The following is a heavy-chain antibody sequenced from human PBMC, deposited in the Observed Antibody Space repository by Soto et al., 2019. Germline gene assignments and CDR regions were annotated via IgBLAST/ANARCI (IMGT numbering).Heavy chain of an antibody. D-gene: IGHD3-3*01. J-gene: IGHJ5*01. CDR1: GFRFGDYG. CDR2: ISTEPHGAAT. Sequence: PGGSLRLSCATSGFRFGDYGMSWFRQAPGKGLEWVGFISTEPHGAATQHAASVKGRFTITRDDSKRIVDLQMSSLKTEDTAIYYCSRKVTLSGVVLPTHWFDSWGQGALVTVSS. V-gene: IGHV3-49*03. CDR3: SRKVTLSGVVLPTHWFDS.